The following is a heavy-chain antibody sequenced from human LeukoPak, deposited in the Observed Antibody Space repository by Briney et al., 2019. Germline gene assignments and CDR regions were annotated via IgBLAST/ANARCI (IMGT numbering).Heavy chain of an antibody. J-gene: IGHJ5*02. V-gene: IGHV3-21*01. CDR2: ISSSSSYI. Sequence: GGSLRFSCAASGFTFSSYSMNWVRQAPGKGLEWVSSISSSSSYIYYADSVKGRFTISRDNAKNSLYLQMNSLRAEDTAVYYCARDFWSGYYGPFDPWGQGTLVTVSS. CDR3: ARDFWSGYYGPFDP. CDR1: GFTFSSYS. D-gene: IGHD3-3*01.